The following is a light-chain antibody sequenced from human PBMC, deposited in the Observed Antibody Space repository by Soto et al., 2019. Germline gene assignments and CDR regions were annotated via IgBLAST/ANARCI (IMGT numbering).Light chain of an antibody. V-gene: IGKV1-5*03. CDR1: QTVSSW. Sequence: QNTQAPSSQSGSLSDIFTTTYRASQTVSSWLAWHQQKPGKAPKLLIYKASTLKSGVPSRFSGSGSGTEFTLTISSLQPDDFATYYCQHYNSYSEAFGQGTKVDIK. CDR3: QHYNSYSEA. J-gene: IGKJ1*01. CDR2: KAS.